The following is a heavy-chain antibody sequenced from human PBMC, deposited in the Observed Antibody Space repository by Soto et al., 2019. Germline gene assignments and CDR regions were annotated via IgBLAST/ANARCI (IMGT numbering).Heavy chain of an antibody. V-gene: IGHV1-2*02. D-gene: IGHD3-22*01. CDR1: GGTFSSYA. J-gene: IGHJ6*02. CDR3: AREVTMIVVVLGPYGMDV. Sequence: GASVKVSCKASGGTFSSYAISWVRQAPGQGLEWMGWINPNSGGTNYAQKFQGRVTMTRDTSISTAYMELSRLRSDDTAVYYCAREVTMIVVVLGPYGMDVWGQGTTVTVSS. CDR2: INPNSGGT.